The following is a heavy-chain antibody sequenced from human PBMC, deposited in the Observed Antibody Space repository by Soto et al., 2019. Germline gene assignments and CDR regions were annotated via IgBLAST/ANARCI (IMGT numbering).Heavy chain of an antibody. CDR2: IIDSGGST. V-gene: IGHV3-23*01. CDR1: GFTFSSCA. Sequence: GGSLRLSCAASGFTFSSCAMGWVRQAPGKGLEWVSDIIDSGGSTYYADSVKGRFTISRDNSKSTLYLQMNSLRAEDTALYYCAKGRSYYYYYGVGAWGQGTTVTVTS. J-gene: IGHJ6*02. CDR3: AKGRSYYYYYGVGA.